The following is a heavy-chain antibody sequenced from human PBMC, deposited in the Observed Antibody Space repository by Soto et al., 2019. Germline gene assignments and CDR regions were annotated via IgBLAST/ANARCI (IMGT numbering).Heavy chain of an antibody. V-gene: IGHV3-74*01. CDR1: GFTFSTYW. D-gene: IGHD4-4*01. CDR2: INSDGTST. Sequence: PGGSLRLSCAVSGFTFSTYWMPWVRQAPGKGLVWVSRINSDGTSTSYADSVKGRFTISRDNAKNTLYLQMNSLRAEDTAVYYCARSINHAVSSPFDYWGQGSLVTVSS. J-gene: IGHJ4*02. CDR3: ARSINHAVSSPFDY.